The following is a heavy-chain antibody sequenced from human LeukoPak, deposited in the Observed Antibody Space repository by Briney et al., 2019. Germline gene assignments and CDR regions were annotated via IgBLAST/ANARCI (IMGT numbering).Heavy chain of an antibody. CDR1: GGSISSYV. D-gene: IGHD3-10*01. V-gene: IGHV4-4*07. J-gene: IGHJ5*02. CDR3: ARDRGSDGSDQLDP. Sequence: SETLSLTCTVSGGSISSYVLTWIRQPAGKGLEWIGRIFSSGTTNYNPSLKSRVTMSVDTSKNQFSLKLSSVTAADTAVYYCARDRGSDGSDQLDPWGQGTLVTVSS. CDR2: IFSSGTT.